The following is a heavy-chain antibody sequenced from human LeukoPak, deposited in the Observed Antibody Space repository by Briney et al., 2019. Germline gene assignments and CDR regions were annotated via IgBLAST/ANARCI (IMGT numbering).Heavy chain of an antibody. D-gene: IGHD6-13*01. J-gene: IGHJ6*03. CDR2: IHPNSGGT. CDR1: GYTFTGYY. Sequence: ASVKVSCKASGYTFTGYYMHWVRQAPGQGLERMGWIHPNSGGTNYAQKFQGRVTMTRDTSISTAYMELSRLRSDDPAVYYCARDSELVIAAAGNYYMDVWGKGTTVTVSS. CDR3: ARDSELVIAAAGNYYMDV. V-gene: IGHV1-2*02.